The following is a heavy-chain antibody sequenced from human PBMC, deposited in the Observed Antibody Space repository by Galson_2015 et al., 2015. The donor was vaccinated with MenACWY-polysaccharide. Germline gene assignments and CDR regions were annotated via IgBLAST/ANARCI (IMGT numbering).Heavy chain of an antibody. CDR3: VRAGGNYYEWILEFDF. J-gene: IGHJ4*02. CDR1: GYTFIGYY. Sequence: SVKVSCKASGYTFIGYYMHWVRQAPGQGLEWMGWINPNNGGTDFARKFRGRITMTRDTSISTAYMELNRLTSDDTAVYFCVRAGGNYYEWILEFDFWGQGTLVTVSS. D-gene: IGHD1-26*01. V-gene: IGHV1-2*02. CDR2: INPNNGGT.